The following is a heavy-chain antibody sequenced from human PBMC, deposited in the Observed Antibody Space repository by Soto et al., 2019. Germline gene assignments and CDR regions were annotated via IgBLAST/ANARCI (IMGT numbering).Heavy chain of an antibody. CDR2: ISYDGTTK. CDR3: AKSEDDSIAYVGSFEY. Sequence: QVQMVESGGGVVQPGKSLRLSCAASGFTFSDYGMHWVRQAPGKGPEWLAVISYDGTTKHYADSVKGRFTISRDNFKNTLHLQINSLRGEDTAVYYCAKSEDDSIAYVGSFEYWGQGTMVTVSS. D-gene: IGHD3-22*01. CDR1: GFTFSDYG. V-gene: IGHV3-30*18. J-gene: IGHJ4*02.